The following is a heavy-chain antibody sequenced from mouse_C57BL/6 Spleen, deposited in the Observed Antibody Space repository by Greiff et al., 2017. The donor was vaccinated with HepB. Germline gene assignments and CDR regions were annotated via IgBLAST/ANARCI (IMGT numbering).Heavy chain of an antibody. J-gene: IGHJ2*01. CDR1: GYTFTDYY. V-gene: IGHV1-26*01. D-gene: IGHD2-14*01. CDR3: ARRPPVRYFDY. Sequence: EVQLQQSGPELVKPGASVKISCKASGYTFTDYYMNWVKQSHGKSLEWIGDINPNNGGTSYNQKFKGKATLTVDKSFSTAYMELRSLTSEDSAVYYCARRPPVRYFDYWGQGTTLTVSS. CDR2: INPNNGGT.